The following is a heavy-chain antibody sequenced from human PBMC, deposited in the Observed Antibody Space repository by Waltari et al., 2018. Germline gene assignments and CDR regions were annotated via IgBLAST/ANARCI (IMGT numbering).Heavy chain of an antibody. CDR1: GFSFSNAW. Sequence: EVQLVESGGGLVRHGGSLRLTCVTSGFSFSNAWMGWVRQAPGKGLEWVARIKRKSEGATTDYAAPVKGRFTISRDDSKNMLSLQMYSLTVEDTAVYYCTSDTEAWGQGTQVTVTS. V-gene: IGHV3-15*05. CDR2: IKRKSEGATT. CDR3: TSDTEA. J-gene: IGHJ5*02.